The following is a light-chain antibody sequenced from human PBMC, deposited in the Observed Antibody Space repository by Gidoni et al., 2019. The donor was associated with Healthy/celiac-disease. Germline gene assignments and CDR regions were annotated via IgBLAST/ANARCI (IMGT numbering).Light chain of an antibody. CDR1: QSVSSSY. J-gene: IGKJ1*01. CDR3: QQYGSSRWT. CDR2: GAA. Sequence: IVLPQSPGTLALSPGERATLSCRASQSVSSSYLAWYQQKPGQAPRLLIYGAASRATGIPDRFSGSGSGTDFTLTISRLEPEEFAVYYCQQYGSSRWTFGQXTKVEIK. V-gene: IGKV3-20*01.